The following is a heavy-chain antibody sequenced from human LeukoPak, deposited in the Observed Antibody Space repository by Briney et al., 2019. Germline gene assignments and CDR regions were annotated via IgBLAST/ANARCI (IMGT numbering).Heavy chain of an antibody. CDR2: IYYSGST. J-gene: IGHJ4*02. V-gene: IGHV4-59*12. Sequence: SETLSLTCTVSGGSINRYYWNWIRQPPGKGLEWIGHIYYSGSTNYNPSLKSRVNISVDTSKNQFSLNLTSVGAADTAVYECASQGAVACTLDYWGQGTLVTVS. CDR1: GGSINRYY. CDR3: ASQGAVACTLDY. D-gene: IGHD6-19*01.